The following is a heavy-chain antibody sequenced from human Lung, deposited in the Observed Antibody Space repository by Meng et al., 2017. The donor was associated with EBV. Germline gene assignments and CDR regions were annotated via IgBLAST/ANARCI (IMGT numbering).Heavy chain of an antibody. CDR2: INTNTGKP. D-gene: IGHD6-25*01. J-gene: IGHJ4*02. V-gene: IGHV7-4-1*02. Sequence: QGQLVKTGFDLKKPGASVRISGKASGYTFTTYGMNWVRQAPGQGLEWMGWINTNTGKPTYAQGLTGRFVFSLDTSVSTAYLQISSLKAEDTAVYYCARDSEAADYWGQGTLVTVSS. CDR3: ARDSEAADY. CDR1: GYTFTTYG.